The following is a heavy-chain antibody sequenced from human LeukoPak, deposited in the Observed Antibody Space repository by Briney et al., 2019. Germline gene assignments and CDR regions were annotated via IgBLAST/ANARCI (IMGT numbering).Heavy chain of an antibody. CDR3: AISPPPSSSKTRYYYYMDV. CDR1: GYTFTGYY. D-gene: IGHD6-6*01. CDR2: INPNSGGT. Sequence: ASVKVSCKASGYTFTGYYMHWVRQAPGQGLEWMGWINPNSGGTNYAQKFQGRVTMTRDTSISTAYMELSRLRSDDTAVCYCAISPPPSSSKTRYYYYMDVWGKGTTVTVSS. J-gene: IGHJ6*03. V-gene: IGHV1-2*02.